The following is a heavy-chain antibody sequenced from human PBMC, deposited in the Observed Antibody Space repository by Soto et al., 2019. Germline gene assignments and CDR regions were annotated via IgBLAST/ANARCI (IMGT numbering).Heavy chain of an antibody. CDR3: AGTTSHHWLYMDV. J-gene: IGHJ6*03. V-gene: IGHV6-1*01. D-gene: IGHD1-7*01. CDR1: GDSVSSNSAA. CDR2: TYYRSRWYN. Sequence: QVQLQESGPGLVKPSQTLSLTCVISGDSVSSNSAAWNWIRLSPSRGLEWLARTYYRSRWYNDYAVSVRSRITVNPDTSKNQFSPQLTSVTPEDTAVYYCAGTTSHHWLYMDVWGKGATVTVSS.